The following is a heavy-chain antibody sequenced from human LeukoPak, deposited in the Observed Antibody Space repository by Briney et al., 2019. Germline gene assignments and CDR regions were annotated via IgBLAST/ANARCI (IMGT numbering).Heavy chain of an antibody. Sequence: GGSLRLSCAASGFTFSSYSMNWVRLAPGKGLEWVALISSSSGYTYYADSVKGRFTVSRDNAKNSLYLQMNSLRAEDTAVYYCAKDGGWDHCNRGSCYHDSWGQGTLVTVSS. CDR3: AKDGGWDHCNRGSCYHDS. CDR1: GFTFSSYS. J-gene: IGHJ4*02. D-gene: IGHD2-15*01. V-gene: IGHV3-21*01. CDR2: ISSSSGYT.